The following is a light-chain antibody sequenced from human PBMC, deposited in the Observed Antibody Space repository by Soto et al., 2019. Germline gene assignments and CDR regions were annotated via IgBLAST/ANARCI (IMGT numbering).Light chain of an antibody. Sequence: EIFFNQSPGTLSFSPGERAPLSFQARQSVSSSYLAWYQQKPGQAPRLLIYGPSTRATGVPARSSGSGSGTEFTLTISSLQSEDFAMYYCQQYTHWPVWSFGQGTKVDIK. CDR2: GPS. CDR1: QSVSSSY. V-gene: IGKV3-15*01. J-gene: IGKJ1*01. CDR3: QQYTHWPVWS.